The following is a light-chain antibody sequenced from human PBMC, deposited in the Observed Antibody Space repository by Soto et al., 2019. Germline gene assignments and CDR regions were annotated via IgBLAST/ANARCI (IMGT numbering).Light chain of an antibody. J-gene: IGKJ4*01. CDR1: QSVSNNY. CDR2: GAS. Sequence: EIVLTQSPGTLSLSPGESATRXXRASQSVSNNYLAWYQQKPGQAPRXLIYGASNRATGIPDRFSGSGSGTDFTLTISRLEPEDFAVYYCQQYGSSGTFGGGTKVDIK. CDR3: QQYGSSGT. V-gene: IGKV3-20*01.